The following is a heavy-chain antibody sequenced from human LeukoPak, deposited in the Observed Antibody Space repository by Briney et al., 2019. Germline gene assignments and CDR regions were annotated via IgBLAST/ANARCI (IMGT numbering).Heavy chain of an antibody. V-gene: IGHV3-23*01. Sequence: GGTLRLSCAASGFAFSNYGMNWVRQAPGKGLEWVSGITGSGGTTYYADSVKGRFTISRDNSKNTLYLQMNSLRAEDTAVYYCAKVGSYYDSSGYYWPFDCWGHGTLVTVSS. CDR1: GFAFSNYG. D-gene: IGHD3-22*01. CDR2: ITGSGGTT. J-gene: IGHJ4*01. CDR3: AKVGSYYDSSGYYWPFDC.